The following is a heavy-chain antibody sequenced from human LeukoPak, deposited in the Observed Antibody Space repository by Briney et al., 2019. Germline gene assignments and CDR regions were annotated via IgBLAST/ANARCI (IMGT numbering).Heavy chain of an antibody. D-gene: IGHD3-22*01. Sequence: PGGSLRLSCAASGFTFSLYPMNWVRQAPGQRLEWVSSISSSSNDIYYADSVKGRFTISRDNAKNSLYLQMNSLRVDDTAVFYCARDRDYSDSSATAYWGQGTLVTVSS. J-gene: IGHJ4*02. V-gene: IGHV3-21*01. CDR2: ISSSSNDI. CDR3: ARDRDYSDSSATAY. CDR1: GFTFSLYP.